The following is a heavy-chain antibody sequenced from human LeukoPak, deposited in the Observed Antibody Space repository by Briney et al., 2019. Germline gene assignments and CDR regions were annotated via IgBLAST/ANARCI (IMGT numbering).Heavy chain of an antibody. CDR3: ARNEDYSDSTGYYSTFYLDS. J-gene: IGHJ4*02. D-gene: IGHD3-22*01. V-gene: IGHV3-7*01. CDR1: GFSFGIYW. CDR2: INEDGSEK. Sequence: GGSLRLSCEGTGFSFGIYWMSWVRQAPGKGLEWVANINEDGSEKYYVDSVKGRFTISRDNGKNALYLQVKSLRAEDTAVYYCARNEDYSDSTGYYSTFYLDSWGQGTLVTVSS.